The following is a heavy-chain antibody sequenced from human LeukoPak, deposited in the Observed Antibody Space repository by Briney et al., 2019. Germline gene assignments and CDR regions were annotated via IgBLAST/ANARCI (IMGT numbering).Heavy chain of an antibody. CDR2: IYHSGST. V-gene: IGHV4-38-2*02. CDR3: ARDGDYYDSSGYMDV. J-gene: IGHJ6*03. CDR1: GYSISSGYY. Sequence: SETLSLTCTVSGYSISSGYYWGWIRQPPGKGLEWIGSIYHSGSTYYNPSLKSRVTISVDTSKNQFSLKLSSVTAADTAVYYCARDGDYYDSSGYMDVWGKGTTVTISS. D-gene: IGHD3-22*01.